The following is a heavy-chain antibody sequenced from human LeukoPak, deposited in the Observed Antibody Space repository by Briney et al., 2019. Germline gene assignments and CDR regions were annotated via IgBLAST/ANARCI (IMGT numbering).Heavy chain of an antibody. J-gene: IGHJ4*02. V-gene: IGHV3-7*01. CDR2: IKHNGDEL. D-gene: IGHD3-16*01. CDR3: ARELRTFDS. Sequence: GGSLRLCCAASGFTFTSYWMTWVRQAPGKGLEWVANIKHNGDELNYVDSVEDRFTISRDNAKNSLYLHMTSLRVEDTAVYYCARELRTFDSWGQGTLVTVSS. CDR1: GFTFTSYW.